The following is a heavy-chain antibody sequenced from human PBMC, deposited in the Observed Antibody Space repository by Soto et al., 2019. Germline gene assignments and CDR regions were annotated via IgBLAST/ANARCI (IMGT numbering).Heavy chain of an antibody. CDR3: ARRGSGYYYFDY. CDR2: INPNSGGT. V-gene: IGHV1-2*02. Sequence: QVQLVQSGAEVRNPGASVKVSCKTSRYTFTDYYMHWLRQAPGQGLEWMGWINPNSGGTNYAQKFQGRVTMTRDTSVSTAYMELSRLRSDDTAVYYCARRGSGYYYFDYWGQGTLVTVSS. D-gene: IGHD3-22*01. J-gene: IGHJ4*02. CDR1: RYTFTDYY.